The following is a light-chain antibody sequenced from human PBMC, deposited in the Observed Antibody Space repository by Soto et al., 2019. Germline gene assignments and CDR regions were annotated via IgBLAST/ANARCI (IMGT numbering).Light chain of an antibody. CDR2: DVS. CDR3: QEYNNWSYT. CDR1: QSITNY. V-gene: IGKV3D-15*01. J-gene: IGKJ5*01. Sequence: EIVLTQSPATLSLSPWEGATLSCRARQSITNYLAWYQPKPGQAPRLLIYDVSNRATGIPARFSGSGSGTEFTLTISSLQSEDFAVYYCQEYNNWSYTFGQGTRLEIK.